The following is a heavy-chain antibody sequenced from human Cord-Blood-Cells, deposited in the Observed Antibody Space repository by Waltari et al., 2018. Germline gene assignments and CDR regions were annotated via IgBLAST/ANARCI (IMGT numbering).Heavy chain of an antibody. CDR2: IKIKTDGGTT. CDR3: TTDWNYDAFDI. V-gene: IGHV3-15*01. D-gene: IGHD1-7*01. Sequence: EVQLVASGGGLVKPGGSLSLSCAASGFTFSNAWMRWVRQAPGNGLELVGRIKIKTDGGTTDYAAPVKGRFTIARDDSKNTLYLQMNSLKTEDTALYYCTTDWNYDAFDIWGQGTMVTVSS. CDR1: GFTFSNAW. J-gene: IGHJ3*02.